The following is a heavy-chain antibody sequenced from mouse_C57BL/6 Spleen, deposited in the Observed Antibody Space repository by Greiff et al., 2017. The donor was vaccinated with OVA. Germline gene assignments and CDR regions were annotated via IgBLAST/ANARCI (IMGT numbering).Heavy chain of an antibody. J-gene: IGHJ3*01. CDR1: GYTFTDYE. V-gene: IGHV1-15*01. Sequence: VQLQESGAELVRPGASVTLSCKASGYTFTDYEMHWVKQTPVHGLEWIGAIDPETGGTAYNQKFKGKAILTADKSSSTAYMELRSLTSEDSAVYYCTVAWFAYWGQGTLVTVSA. CDR2: IDPETGGT. CDR3: TVAWFAY.